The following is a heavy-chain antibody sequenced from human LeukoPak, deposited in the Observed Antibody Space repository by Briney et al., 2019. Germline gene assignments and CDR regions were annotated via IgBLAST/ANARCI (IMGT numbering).Heavy chain of an antibody. CDR1: GGSISSYY. CDR2: IYYSGST. J-gene: IGHJ3*02. V-gene: IGHV4-59*01. Sequence: PSETLSLTCTVSGGSISSYYWSWIRQPPGKGLEWIGYIYYSGSTNYNPSLKSRVTISVDTSKNQFSLKLSSVTAADTAVYYCASSLVVVQAFDIWGQGTMVTVSS. CDR3: ASSLVVVQAFDI. D-gene: IGHD3-22*01.